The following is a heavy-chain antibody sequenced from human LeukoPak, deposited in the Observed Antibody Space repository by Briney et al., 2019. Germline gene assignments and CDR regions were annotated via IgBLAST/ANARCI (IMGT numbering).Heavy chain of an antibody. CDR1: GFIFSGYW. CDR2: IKPDGSDK. CDR3: ARGRRWLQI. D-gene: IGHD5-24*01. J-gene: IGHJ4*02. V-gene: IGHV3-7*01. Sequence: PGGSLRLSCAASGFIFSGYWMSWVRQAPGKGLERVANIKPDGSDKYYVDSVKGRFTISRDNAKNSMYLQMNSLRAEDTAVYYCARGRRWLQIWGQGTLVTVSS.